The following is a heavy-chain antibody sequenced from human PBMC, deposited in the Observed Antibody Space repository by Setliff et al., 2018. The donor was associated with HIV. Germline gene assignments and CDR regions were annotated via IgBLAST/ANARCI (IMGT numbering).Heavy chain of an antibody. CDR2: ISYTEST. Sequence: SETLSLTCTVPGGSINRSNYYWGWIRQPPGKGLEWIGTISYTESTYYDPSLKSRVTISLDTSKNQFFLKLSSVTAPDTAIYYCARQTWEYYDTLTGYYRSPKNFDSWGQGTLVTVSS. V-gene: IGHV4-39*01. CDR3: ARQTWEYYDTLTGYYRSPKNFDS. D-gene: IGHD3-9*01. CDR1: GGSINRSNYY. J-gene: IGHJ4*02.